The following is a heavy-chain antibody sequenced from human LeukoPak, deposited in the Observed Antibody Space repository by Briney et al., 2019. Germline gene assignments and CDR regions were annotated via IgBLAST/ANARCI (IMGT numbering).Heavy chain of an antibody. Sequence: SETLSLTCTVSGDSISSFYWTWIRQPPGKGLEWVGYICYSGTTYYNPSLRRRVTMSVDSSKNQISLKLTSLTAADTAVYFCAGGVTAAEYDFWVQGTLVTVSS. J-gene: IGHJ4*02. V-gene: IGHV4-59*08. D-gene: IGHD6-13*01. CDR3: AGGVTAAEYDF. CDR2: ICYSGTT. CDR1: GDSISSFY.